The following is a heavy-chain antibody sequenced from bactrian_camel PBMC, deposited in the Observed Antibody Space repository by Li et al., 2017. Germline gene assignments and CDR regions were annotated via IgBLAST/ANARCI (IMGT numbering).Heavy chain of an antibody. D-gene: IGHD2*01. Sequence: VQAGGSLSVSCTVSGYTYFSHYCMGWFRQAPGKEREGVAAIDRDGSPKYADSVKGRFTISHDNTKNTLYLEMNSLDLEDTAIYYCAAVVSSWTYYQCWSRTESNFDYWGQGTQVTVS. J-gene: IGHJ4*01. V-gene: IGHV3S53*01. CDR2: IDRDGSP. CDR3: AAVVSSWTYYQCWSRTESNFDY. CDR1: GYTYFSHYC.